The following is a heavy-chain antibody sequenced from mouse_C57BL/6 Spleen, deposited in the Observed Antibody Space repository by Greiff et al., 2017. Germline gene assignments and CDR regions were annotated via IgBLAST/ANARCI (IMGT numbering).Heavy chain of an antibody. CDR2: IYPGDGDT. D-gene: IGHD1-1*01. CDR1: GYAFSSSW. CDR3: ASHYGSSYGCAY. V-gene: IGHV1-82*01. J-gene: IGHJ3*01. Sequence: VKLQESGPELVKPGASVKISCKASGYAFSSSWMNWVKQRPGKGLEWIGRIYPGDGDTNYNGKIKGKATLTEDKSSSTAYMQFSSLAAEDSAVYFGASHYGSSYGCAYWGQGTLVTVSA.